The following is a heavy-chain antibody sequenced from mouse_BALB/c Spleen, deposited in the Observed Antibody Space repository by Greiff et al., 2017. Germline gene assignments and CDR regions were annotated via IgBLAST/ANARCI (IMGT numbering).Heavy chain of an antibody. D-gene: IGHD2-10*02. CDR3: ARAYGNYGMDY. V-gene: IGHV1-7*01. CDR1: GYTFTSYW. CDR2: INPSTGYT. Sequence: VQRVESGAELAKPGASVKMSCKASGYTFTSYWMHWVKQRPGQGLEWIGYINPSTGYTEYNQKFKDKATLTADKSSSTAYMQLSSLTSEDSAVYYCARAYGNYGMDYWGQGTSVTVSS. J-gene: IGHJ4*01.